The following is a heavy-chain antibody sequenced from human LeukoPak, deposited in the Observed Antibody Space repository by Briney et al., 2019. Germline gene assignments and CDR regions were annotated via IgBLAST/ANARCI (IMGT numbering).Heavy chain of an antibody. CDR1: SASITSSPYF. Sequence: SETLSLTCTVSSASITSSPYFWGWIRQPPGKPLDWLGTIYYTGGTYSNPSLKSRVTISVDTSKNQFFLPLRSVAAADTAFYYCARIGYSYGPQYYFDYWGQGTLVTVSS. D-gene: IGHD5-18*01. CDR2: IYYTGGT. V-gene: IGHV4-39*07. J-gene: IGHJ4*02. CDR3: ARIGYSYGPQYYFDY.